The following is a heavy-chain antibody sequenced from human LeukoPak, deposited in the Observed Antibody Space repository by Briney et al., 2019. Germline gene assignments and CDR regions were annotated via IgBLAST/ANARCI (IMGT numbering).Heavy chain of an antibody. Sequence: PSETLSLTCTVSGGSISSYYWSWIRQPAGKGLEWIGRIYTSGSTNYNPSLKSRVTMSVDTSKIHFSLKLSSVTAADTAVYYCARRHYDFWSGYSKWFDPWGQGTLVTVSS. V-gene: IGHV4-4*07. J-gene: IGHJ5*02. CDR2: IYTSGST. CDR1: GGSISSYY. CDR3: ARRHYDFWSGYSKWFDP. D-gene: IGHD3-3*01.